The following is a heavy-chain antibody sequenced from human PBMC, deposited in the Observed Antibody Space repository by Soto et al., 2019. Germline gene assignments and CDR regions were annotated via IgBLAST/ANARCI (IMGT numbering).Heavy chain of an antibody. CDR2: IKSYTNGGTT. CDR3: TTDDPINKY. J-gene: IGHJ4*02. V-gene: IGHV3-15*01. CDR1: VFTFINAW. Sequence: GWSLRLSCASSVFTFINAWMSWVRQAPGKGLEWVGRIKSYTNGGTTDYAAPVKGRFAISRDDSKNTLYLQMNSLKTEDAGVYYCTTDDPINKYWGQGTLVTVSS.